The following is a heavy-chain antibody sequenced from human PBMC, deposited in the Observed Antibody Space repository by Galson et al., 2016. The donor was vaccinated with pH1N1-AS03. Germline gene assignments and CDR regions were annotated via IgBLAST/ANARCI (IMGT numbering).Heavy chain of an antibody. Sequence: SVKVSCKASGYSFINYAIHWVRQAPGQRLEWMGWLNSTSGNTEYSQKFQGRVTITRDTSASTASMELSSLRSEDTAVYYCAKVGIVISSGWYGRFDYWGQGTLVTVSS. D-gene: IGHD6-19*01. CDR3: AKVGIVISSGWYGRFDY. J-gene: IGHJ4*02. V-gene: IGHV1-3*01. CDR1: GYSFINYA. CDR2: LNSTSGNT.